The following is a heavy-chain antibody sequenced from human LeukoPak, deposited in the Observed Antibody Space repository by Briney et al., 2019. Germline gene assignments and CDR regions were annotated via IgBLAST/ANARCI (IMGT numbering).Heavy chain of an antibody. CDR3: AKSRGYYYEKSGPADC. CDR2: IWYDGSIK. D-gene: IGHD3-22*01. J-gene: IGHJ4*02. V-gene: IGHV3-33*06. CDR1: GFSFSSYG. Sequence: QSGGSLRLSCAASGFSFSSYGMHWVRQARGKGLEWVAVIWYDGSIKYYGDSVKGRFTISIDNSKNTLYLQMNSLSAEDTAVYYCAKSRGYYYEKSGPADCWGQGTLVTVSS.